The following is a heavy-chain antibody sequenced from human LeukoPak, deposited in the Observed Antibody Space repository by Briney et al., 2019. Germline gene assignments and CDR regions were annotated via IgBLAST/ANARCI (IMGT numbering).Heavy chain of an antibody. CDR3: ATYSSLNRREFQY. CDR1: GFTFSSYS. J-gene: IGHJ1*01. CDR2: IKTDGSEK. V-gene: IGHV3-7*01. D-gene: IGHD3-22*01. Sequence: GGSLRLSCAASGFTFSSYSMNWVRQAPGKGLQWVANIKTDGSEKYYVDSVKGRFTISRDNAKNSLYLQMNSLRAEDTAVYYCATYSSLNRREFQYWGQGTLLTVSS.